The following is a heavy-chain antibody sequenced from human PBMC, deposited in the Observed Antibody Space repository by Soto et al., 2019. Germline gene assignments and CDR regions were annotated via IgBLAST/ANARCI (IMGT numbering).Heavy chain of an antibody. D-gene: IGHD6-6*01. Sequence: GPRTWWSSETLSLTCAVYGGSFSGYYWSWIRQPPGKGLEWIGEINHSGSTNYNPSLKSRVTISVDTSKNQFSLKLSSVTAADTAVYYCARGKDKDDSSFWHHWGQGTPVTVSS. CDR1: GGSFSGYY. CDR2: INHSGST. J-gene: IGHJ5*02. V-gene: IGHV4-34*01. CDR3: ARGKDKDDSSFWHH.